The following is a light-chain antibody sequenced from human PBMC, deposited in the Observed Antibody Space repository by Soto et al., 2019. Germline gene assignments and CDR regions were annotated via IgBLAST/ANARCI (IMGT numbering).Light chain of an antibody. Sequence: DIQMTQSPSTLSASVGDRVTITCRASQSIDTALAWYQQKPGKAPNLLIYRASNLESGVPSRFSGSGSGTEFTLAISSLQPDDFATYYCQQYGRFLSFGQGTKRELK. CDR3: QQYGRFLS. CDR2: RAS. CDR1: QSIDTA. J-gene: IGKJ2*01. V-gene: IGKV1-5*03.